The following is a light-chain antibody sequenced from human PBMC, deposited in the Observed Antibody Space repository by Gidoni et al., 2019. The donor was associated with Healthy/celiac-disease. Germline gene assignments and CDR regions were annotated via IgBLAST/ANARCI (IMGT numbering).Light chain of an antibody. J-gene: IGLJ1*01. Sequence: QSVLTQPHSVSRAPGTRVTIYCTGSSSNIGAVYDVHLYQPLPVTDPNLLIYGTSTRPSGVPDRFSGPKSGTSASLAITGLQAEDEADYDCQSYDSSLSGYVFGTGTKVTVL. CDR2: GTS. CDR3: QSYDSSLSGYV. CDR1: SSNIGAVYD. V-gene: IGLV1-40*01.